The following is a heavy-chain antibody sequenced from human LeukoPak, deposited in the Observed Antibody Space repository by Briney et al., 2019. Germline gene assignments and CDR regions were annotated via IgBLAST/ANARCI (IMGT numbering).Heavy chain of an antibody. D-gene: IGHD6-19*01. Sequence: GGSLRLSCAASGFTFSSYGMHWVRQAPGRALEWVAVISYDGSNKYYADSVKGRFTISRDNSKNTLYLQMNSLRAEDTAVYYCAKEKVSGWYYFNYWGQGTLVTVSS. CDR3: AKEKVSGWYYFNY. J-gene: IGHJ4*02. CDR2: ISYDGSNK. CDR1: GFTFSSYG. V-gene: IGHV3-30*18.